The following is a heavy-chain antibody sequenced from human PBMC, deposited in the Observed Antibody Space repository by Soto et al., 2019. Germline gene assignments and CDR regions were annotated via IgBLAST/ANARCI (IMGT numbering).Heavy chain of an antibody. CDR3: ARSSISGIFYYYY. J-gene: IGHJ4*02. D-gene: IGHD3-10*01. CDR2: INPNNGNT. V-gene: IGHV1-18*01. CDR1: GYTFTDNG. Sequence: QVQLVQSGAEVKKPGASVKVSCKASGYTFTDNGVSWMRQAPGQGLEWRGWINPNNGNTKYAQNFQGRVTMTTDTSTSTAYVELRSLRSDDTAMYYCARSSISGIFYYYYWGQGTLVTVSS.